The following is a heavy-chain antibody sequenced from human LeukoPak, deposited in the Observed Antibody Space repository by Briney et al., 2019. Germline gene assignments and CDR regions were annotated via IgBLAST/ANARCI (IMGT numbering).Heavy chain of an antibody. D-gene: IGHD2-15*01. CDR1: GFTFRNYW. CDR3: ARPVDNENEWWLPALAYAFDI. J-gene: IGHJ3*02. V-gene: IGHV3-7*01. Sequence: GGSLRLSCAVSGFTFRNYWMSWVRQAPGKGLEWGANINEDGREKYYVDSVEGRFTISRDNAKNSLYLQMNSLRAEDTAVYYCARPVDNENEWWLPALAYAFDIWGQGTMVTVSS. CDR2: INEDGREK.